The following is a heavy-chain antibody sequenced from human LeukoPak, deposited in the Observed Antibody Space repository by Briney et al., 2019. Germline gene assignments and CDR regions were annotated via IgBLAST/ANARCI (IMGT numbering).Heavy chain of an antibody. CDR1: GYTFTGYY. CDR2: INPNSGGT. D-gene: IGHD3-22*01. Sequence: ASVKVSCKASGYTFTGYYMHWVRQAPGQGLEWMGWINPNSGGTNYAQKFQGRVTMTRDTTISTAYMELSRLRSDDTAVYYCARNTRITMIVDGWFDPWGQGTLVTVSS. V-gene: IGHV1-2*02. CDR3: ARNTRITMIVDGWFDP. J-gene: IGHJ5*02.